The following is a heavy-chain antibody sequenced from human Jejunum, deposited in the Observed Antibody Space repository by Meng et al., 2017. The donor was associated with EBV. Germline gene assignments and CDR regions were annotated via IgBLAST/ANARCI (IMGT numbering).Heavy chain of an antibody. D-gene: IGHD3-16*01. J-gene: IGHJ4*02. CDR2: ISNDGNNK. V-gene: IGHV3-30-3*01. CDR1: GFTFSGHA. Sequence: VEVVESGGGVVQPGRSLRLSCAASGFTFSGHAMQWVRQAPGKGLKWVALISNDGNNKYYADSVKGRFTISRDNSKNTLYLQMNSLRVDDTALYYCTREWGADYWGQGTLVTVSS. CDR3: TREWGADY.